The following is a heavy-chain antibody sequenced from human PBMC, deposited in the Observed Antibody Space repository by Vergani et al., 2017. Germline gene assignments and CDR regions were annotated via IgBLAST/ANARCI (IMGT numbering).Heavy chain of an antibody. CDR2: ISGPGLST. J-gene: IGHJ4*02. CDR3: AKYLRDSTDGLPDS. D-gene: IGHD2-21*02. V-gene: IGHV3-23*01. CDR1: GFTFINSA. Sequence: EVHLLESGGGLVQSGGSLRLSCAASGFTFINSAVSWVRQAPGRGLAWVSSISGPGLSTYYADSVKGRFSISRDNSKDILYLQMDSLRSEDTALYYCAKYLRDSTDGLPDSWGPGTLVIVSS.